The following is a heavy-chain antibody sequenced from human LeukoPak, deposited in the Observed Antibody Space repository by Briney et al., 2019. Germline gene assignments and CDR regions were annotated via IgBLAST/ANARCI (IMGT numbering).Heavy chain of an antibody. Sequence: GGSLRLSCAVSGFTFSSYSMNWVRQAPGKGLEWVSSISSSSSYIYYADSVKGRFTISRDNAKNSLYLQMNSLRAEDTAVYYCARGVVIMNFDYWGQGTLVTVSS. CDR3: ARGVVIMNFDY. D-gene: IGHD3-3*01. J-gene: IGHJ4*02. CDR2: ISSSSSYI. V-gene: IGHV3-21*01. CDR1: GFTFSSYS.